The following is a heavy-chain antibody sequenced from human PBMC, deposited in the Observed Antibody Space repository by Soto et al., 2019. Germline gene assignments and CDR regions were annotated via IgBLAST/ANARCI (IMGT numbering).Heavy chain of an antibody. CDR2: IYHSGST. V-gene: IGHV4-30-2*01. D-gene: IGHD5-12*01. CDR3: AAGGGLPRYY. J-gene: IGHJ4*02. Sequence: QLQLQESGSGLVKPSQTQSLTCTVAGGAISRGGYSWSWIRQPPGKGLEWIGYIYHSGSTYYNPSLKSRVTISVDRSKNQFSLKLSSVTAADTAVYYCAAGGGLPRYYWGQGTLVTVFS. CDR1: GGAISRGGYS.